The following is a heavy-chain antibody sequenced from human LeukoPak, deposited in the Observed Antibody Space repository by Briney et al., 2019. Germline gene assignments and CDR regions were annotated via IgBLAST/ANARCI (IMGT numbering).Heavy chain of an antibody. CDR1: GGSLSGYY. Sequence: SETLSLTCAVYGGSLSGYYWSWIRQPPGKGLEWIGEINHSGSTNYNPSLKSRVTISVDTSKNQFSLKLSSVTAADTAVYYCASGHDFAFDYWGQGTLVTVSS. CDR3: ASGHDFAFDY. J-gene: IGHJ4*02. D-gene: IGHD2-21*02. CDR2: INHSGST. V-gene: IGHV4-34*01.